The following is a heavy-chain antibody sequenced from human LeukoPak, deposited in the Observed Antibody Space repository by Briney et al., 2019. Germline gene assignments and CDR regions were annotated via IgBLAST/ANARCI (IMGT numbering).Heavy chain of an antibody. D-gene: IGHD2-15*01. J-gene: IGHJ4*02. CDR2: INPNSGGT. Sequence: ASVKVSCKASGYTFTGYYMHWVRQAPGQGLEWMGWINPNSGGTNYAQKFQGRVTMTRDTSISTAYMELSRLRSDDTAVYYCARVTLGYCSGGSCYGGNYWGQGTLVTVSS. V-gene: IGHV1-2*02. CDR1: GYTFTGYY. CDR3: ARVTLGYCSGGSCYGGNY.